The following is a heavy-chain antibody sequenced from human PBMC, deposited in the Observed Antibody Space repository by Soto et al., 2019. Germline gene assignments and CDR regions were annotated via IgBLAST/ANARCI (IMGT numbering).Heavy chain of an antibody. D-gene: IGHD1-26*01. CDR3: ARGLVGSSGNWYFDL. V-gene: IGHV3-30*04. CDR1: GFTFSSYP. Sequence: QVQLVESGGGVVQPGRSLRLSCAVSGFTFSSYPMHWVRQAPGKGLEWVALISYDGSNKYYADSVKGRFTISRDNSKNTLYLQMNILRAEDTAVYYCARGLVGSSGNWYFDLWGRGFLGTAFS. J-gene: IGHJ2*01. CDR2: ISYDGSNK.